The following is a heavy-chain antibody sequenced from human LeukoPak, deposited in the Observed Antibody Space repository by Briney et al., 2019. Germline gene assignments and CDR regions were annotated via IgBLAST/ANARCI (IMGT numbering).Heavy chain of an antibody. V-gene: IGHV3-30*04. D-gene: IGHD4-17*01. CDR1: VFTFRSYA. Sequence: PGGALRLSCAASVFTFRSYAMYWVRQAPGKGREWVAVISYDGSNKYFADSVKGRFTISRDNSKNPLYLQMNSLRAEDTDVYYCARERYGDYEGGFDYWGQGTLVTVSS. CDR3: ARERYGDYEGGFDY. J-gene: IGHJ4*02. CDR2: ISYDGSNK.